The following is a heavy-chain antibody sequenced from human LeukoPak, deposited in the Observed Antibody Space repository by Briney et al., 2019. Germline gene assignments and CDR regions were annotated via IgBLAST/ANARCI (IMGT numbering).Heavy chain of an antibody. Sequence: PGGSLRLSCAASGFTFRNYGMHWVRQPPGKGLQWLTFIPSDGSIKYYTDSVKGRFTMSRDNSKNTLYLQMNSLTPEDTAVYYCARDLHWGWDYWGQGTLVTVSS. V-gene: IGHV3-30*06. D-gene: IGHD7-27*01. CDR1: GFTFRNYG. J-gene: IGHJ4*02. CDR2: IPSDGSIK. CDR3: ARDLHWGWDY.